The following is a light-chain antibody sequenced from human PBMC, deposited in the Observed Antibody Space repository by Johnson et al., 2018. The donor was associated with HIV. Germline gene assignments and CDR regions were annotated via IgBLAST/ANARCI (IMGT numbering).Light chain of an antibody. Sequence: QSVLTQPPSVSAAPGQKVTISCSGSSSNIGNKYVSWYQQLPGTAPKLLIYDNNKRPSGIPDRFSGSKSGTSATLGITGLQTGDEADYYCGTWDSSLGGVFGTGTRVTIL. CDR2: DNN. CDR1: SSNIGNKY. CDR3: GTWDSSLGGV. V-gene: IGLV1-51*01. J-gene: IGLJ1*01.